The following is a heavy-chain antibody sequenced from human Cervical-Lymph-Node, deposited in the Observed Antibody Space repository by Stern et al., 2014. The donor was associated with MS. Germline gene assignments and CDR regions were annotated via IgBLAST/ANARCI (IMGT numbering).Heavy chain of an antibody. CDR3: ARGNTGSYYAFNF. Sequence: VQLEESGAEVKKPGSSVKVSCQASGRTFNNYAISWVRQAPGQGLEWMGGIIPVFGTANYAQKFQDRVTLIADTSTSTVYMELSSLRSEDTAVYYCARGNTGSYYAFNFWGPGTMVTVSS. CDR2: IIPVFGTA. D-gene: IGHD3-10*01. CDR1: GRTFNNYA. J-gene: IGHJ3*01. V-gene: IGHV1-69*06.